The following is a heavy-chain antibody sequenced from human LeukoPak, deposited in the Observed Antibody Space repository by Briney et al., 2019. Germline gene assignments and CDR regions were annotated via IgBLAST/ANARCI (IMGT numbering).Heavy chain of an antibody. CDR2: IHPGDSDT. Sequence: NHGEPLRISSEASGXIFPNYCIGWVRQVPGKGLDWMTLIHPGDSDTRYSTSFQGQVTISVDKSITTAYLQWSSLQASDTAIYFCARVVVVTSTHWYFDLWGRGSLVTVFS. V-gene: IGHV5-51*01. CDR1: GXIFPNYC. CDR3: ARVVVVTSTHWYFDL. J-gene: IGHJ2*01. D-gene: IGHD2-21*02.